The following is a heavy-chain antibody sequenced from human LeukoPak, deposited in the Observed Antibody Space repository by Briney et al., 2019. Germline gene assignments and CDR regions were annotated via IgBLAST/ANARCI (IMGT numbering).Heavy chain of an antibody. J-gene: IGHJ6*03. CDR2: ISAYNGNT. D-gene: IGHD6-6*01. CDR1: GYTFTSYG. V-gene: IGHV1-18*01. Sequence: GASVKVSCKASGYTFTSYGISWVQQAPGQGLEWMGWISAYNGNTNYAQKLQGRVTMTTDTSTSTAYMELRSLRSDDTAVYYCATWGGDSSSNLYYYYYMDVWGKGTTVTVSS. CDR3: ATWGGDSSSNLYYYYYMDV.